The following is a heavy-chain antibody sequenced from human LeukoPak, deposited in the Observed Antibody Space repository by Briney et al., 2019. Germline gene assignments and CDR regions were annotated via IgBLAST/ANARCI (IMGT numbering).Heavy chain of an antibody. CDR3: ARGQVWLLYDY. J-gene: IGHJ4*02. Sequence: SETLSLTCAVYGGSFSAYYWSWIRQPPGKGLEWIGEIYHSGSTNYNPSLKSRVTISVDTSKNQFSLKLTSVPAADTAVYYCARGQVWLLYDYWGQGTLVTVSS. CDR2: IYHSGST. V-gene: IGHV4-34*01. CDR1: GGSFSAYY. D-gene: IGHD1-26*01.